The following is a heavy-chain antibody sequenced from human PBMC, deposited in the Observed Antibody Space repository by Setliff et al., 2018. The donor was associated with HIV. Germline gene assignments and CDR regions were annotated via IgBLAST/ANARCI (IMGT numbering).Heavy chain of an antibody. Sequence: PSETLSLTCTVSGGSASNSRYYWAWIRQPPGKGLEWIGEINHSGSTNYNPSLKSRVTISVDTSKNQFSLKLSSVTAADTAVYYCARGLRGYSYGYFGRVVGEDYWGQGTLVTVSS. CDR2: INHSGST. V-gene: IGHV4-39*07. D-gene: IGHD5-18*01. CDR1: GGSASNSRYY. CDR3: ARGLRGYSYGYFGRVVGEDY. J-gene: IGHJ4*02.